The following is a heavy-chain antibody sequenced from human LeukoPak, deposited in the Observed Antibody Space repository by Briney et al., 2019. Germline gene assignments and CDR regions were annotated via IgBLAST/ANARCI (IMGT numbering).Heavy chain of an antibody. D-gene: IGHD2-15*01. V-gene: IGHV4-34*01. CDR3: ARRRVVVVAATVPSLKRYWYFDL. CDR1: GGSFSGYY. J-gene: IGHJ2*01. Sequence: SETLSLTCAVYGGSFSGYYWSWIRQPPGKGLEWIGEINHSGSTNYNPSLKSRVTISVDTSKDQFSLKLSSVTAADTAVYYCARRRVVVVAATVPSLKRYWYFDLWGRGTLVTVSS. CDR2: INHSGST.